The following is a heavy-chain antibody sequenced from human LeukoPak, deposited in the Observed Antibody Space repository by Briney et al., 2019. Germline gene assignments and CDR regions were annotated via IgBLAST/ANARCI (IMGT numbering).Heavy chain of an antibody. V-gene: IGHV4-61*02. D-gene: IGHD6-13*01. CDR2: ISSSGST. J-gene: IGHJ5*02. CDR3: ARVAAAGNNWFDP. CDR1: GDSISSGDYY. Sequence: SETLSLTCTVSGDSISSGDYYWSWIRQPAGKGLEWIGRISSSGSTSYNPSLKTRVTMSVDTSKNQFSLKLSSVTAADTAVYYCARVAAAGNNWFDPWGQGTLVTVSS.